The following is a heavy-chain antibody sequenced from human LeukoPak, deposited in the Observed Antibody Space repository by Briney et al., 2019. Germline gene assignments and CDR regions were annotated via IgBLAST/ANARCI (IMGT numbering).Heavy chain of an antibody. V-gene: IGHV3-30-3*01. CDR3: ARSVSGMVRGVTSYYGMDV. CDR1: GFTFSSYA. Sequence: PGGSLRLSCAASGFTFSSYAMHWVRQAPGKGLEWVAVISYDGSNKYYADSVKGRFTISRDNSKNTLYLQMNSLRAEDTAVYYCARSVSGMVRGVTSYYGMDVWGQGTTVTVSS. D-gene: IGHD3-10*01. CDR2: ISYDGSNK. J-gene: IGHJ6*02.